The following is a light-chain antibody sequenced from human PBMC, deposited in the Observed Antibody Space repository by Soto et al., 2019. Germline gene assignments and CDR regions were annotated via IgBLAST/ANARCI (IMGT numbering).Light chain of an antibody. Sequence: QSALTQPASVSGSPGQSITISCTGTTSDVGASNYVSWHQHHPGKAPKLLIYEVTNRPSGVSNRFSGSKSGNTASLTISGLQAEDEADYYCNSYAISATLVFGGGTKLTVL. CDR3: NSYAISATLV. V-gene: IGLV2-14*01. CDR2: EVT. CDR1: TSDVGASNY. J-gene: IGLJ2*01.